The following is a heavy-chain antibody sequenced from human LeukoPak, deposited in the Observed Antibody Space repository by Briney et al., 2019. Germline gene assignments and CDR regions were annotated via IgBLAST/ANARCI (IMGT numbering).Heavy chain of an antibody. CDR2: INHSGST. J-gene: IGHJ4*02. Sequence: SETLSLTCAVYGGSFNGYYWTWIRQPPGKGLEWIGEINHSGSTDYNPSLKSRVTISVDTFKNQFSLKVNSVTAADTAVYYCARGQLRLSNWGQGSLVIVSS. CDR1: GGSFNGYY. V-gene: IGHV4-34*01. D-gene: IGHD6-25*01. CDR3: ARGQLRLSN.